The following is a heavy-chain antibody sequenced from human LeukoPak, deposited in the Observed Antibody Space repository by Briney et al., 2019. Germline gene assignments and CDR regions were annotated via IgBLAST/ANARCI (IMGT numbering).Heavy chain of an antibody. Sequence: GGSLRLSCAASGFTFSSYSMNWVRQAPGKGLEWVSVLYSDGNTKYADSVQGRFTISRDNSKNTLYLEMNSLSPDDTAVYYCARGVEPLAANTLAYWGQGTLVTVSS. CDR2: LYSDGNT. CDR1: GFTFSSYS. CDR3: ARGVEPLAANTLAY. J-gene: IGHJ4*02. D-gene: IGHD1-14*01. V-gene: IGHV3-53*01.